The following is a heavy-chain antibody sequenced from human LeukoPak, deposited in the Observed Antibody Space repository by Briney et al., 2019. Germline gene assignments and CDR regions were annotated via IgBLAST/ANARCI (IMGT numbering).Heavy chain of an antibody. CDR1: GFTFSSYA. V-gene: IGHV3-23*01. D-gene: IGHD3-22*01. J-gene: IGHJ4*02. Sequence: GSLRLSSAASGFTFSSYAMSWVRQAPGKGLEWVSAISGSGGSTYYADSVKGRFTISRDNSKNTLYLQMNSLRAEDTAVYYCAKDRDYDSSGFDYWGQGTLVTVSS. CDR3: AKDRDYDSSGFDY. CDR2: ISGSGGST.